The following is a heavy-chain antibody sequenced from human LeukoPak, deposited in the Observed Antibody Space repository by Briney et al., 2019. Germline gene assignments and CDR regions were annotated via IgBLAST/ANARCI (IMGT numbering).Heavy chain of an antibody. D-gene: IGHD3-16*01. CDR3: ARPTNPVYTTLDAFDL. Sequence: SETLSLTCTVSGGFISGYYWSWLRQPPGKGLEWIGYISDSGSPDYNPSLKSRVTISVDRSKNQFSLNLTSVTAADTAVYYCARPTNPVYTTLDAFDLWGQGTMLTVSS. CDR2: ISDSGSP. V-gene: IGHV4-59*12. J-gene: IGHJ3*01. CDR1: GGFISGYY.